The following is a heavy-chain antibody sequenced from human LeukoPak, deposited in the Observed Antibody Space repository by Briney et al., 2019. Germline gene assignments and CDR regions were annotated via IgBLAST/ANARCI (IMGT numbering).Heavy chain of an antibody. CDR3: ARDHRNPITITYYYYYGMDV. D-gene: IGHD1-14*01. CDR2: IKQDGSEK. CDR1: GFTFSSYA. J-gene: IGHJ6*02. Sequence: PGGSLRLSCAASGFTFSSYAMHWVRQAPGKGLEWVANIKQDGSEKYYVDSVKGRFTISRDNAKNSLYLQMNSLRAEDTAVYYCARDHRNPITITYYYYYGMDVWGQGTTVTVSS. V-gene: IGHV3-7*01.